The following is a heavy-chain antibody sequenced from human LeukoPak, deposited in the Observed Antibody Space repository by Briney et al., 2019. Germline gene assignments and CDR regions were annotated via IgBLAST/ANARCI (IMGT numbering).Heavy chain of an antibody. V-gene: IGHV4-30-4*01. CDR1: GGSISSGDYY. CDR2: IYYSGST. J-gene: IGHJ5*02. CDR3: ARVLTYYYGSGSSWRVNWFDP. Sequence: SQTLSLTCTVSGGSISSGDYYWSWIRQPPGKGLEWIGYIYYSGSTYYNPSLKSRVTISVDTSKNQFSLKLSSVTAADTAVYYCARVLTYYYGSGSSWRVNWFDPWGQGTLVTVSS. D-gene: IGHD3-10*01.